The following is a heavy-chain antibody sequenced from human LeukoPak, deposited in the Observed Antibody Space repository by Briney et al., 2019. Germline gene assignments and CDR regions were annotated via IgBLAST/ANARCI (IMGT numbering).Heavy chain of an antibody. D-gene: IGHD2-2*01. CDR1: GLSVSSNY. CDR3: ARDARYCSSTGCYSDY. J-gene: IGHJ4*02. CDR2: IYSGGST. Sequence: PGGPLRLSCAASGLSVSSNYMSWVRQAPGKGLEWVSLIYSGGSTYYADSVKGRFTISRDNSKNTLYLQMNSLRGEDTAVYYCARDARYCSSTGCYSDYWGQGTLVTVSS. V-gene: IGHV3-66*02.